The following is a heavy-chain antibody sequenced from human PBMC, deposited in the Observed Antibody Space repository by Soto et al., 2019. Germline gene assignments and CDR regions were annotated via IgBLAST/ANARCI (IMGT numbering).Heavy chain of an antibody. J-gene: IGHJ1*01. CDR2: IIPILGIA. Sequence: ASVKVSCKASGGTFSSYTISWVRQAPGQGLEWMGRIIPILGIANYAQKFQGRVTITADKSTSTAYMELSSLRSEDTAVYYCARLRADYGDYAQYFQHWGQGTLVTVSS. CDR3: ARLRADYGDYAQYFQH. V-gene: IGHV1-69*02. CDR1: GGTFSSYT. D-gene: IGHD4-17*01.